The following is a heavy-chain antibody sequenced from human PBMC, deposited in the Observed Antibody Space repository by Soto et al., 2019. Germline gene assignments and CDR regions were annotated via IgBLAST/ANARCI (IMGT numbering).Heavy chain of an antibody. CDR1: GGTFGSYA. V-gene: IGHV1-69*01. D-gene: IGHD2-2*01. CDR3: ARSQGSSTSLVIYYYYYYGMGV. Sequence: QVQLVQSGAEVKKPGSSVKVSCKASGGTFGSYAISWVRQAPGQGLEWMGGIIPIPGTANYAQKFQGRVTFAADDSTSTAYMDLGSLRPADTAVYYWARSQGSSTSLVIYYYYYYGMGVRGQGTTVTVSS. J-gene: IGHJ6*02. CDR2: IIPIPGTA.